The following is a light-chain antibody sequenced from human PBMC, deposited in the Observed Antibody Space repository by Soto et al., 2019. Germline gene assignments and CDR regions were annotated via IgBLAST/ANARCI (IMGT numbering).Light chain of an antibody. CDR2: GAS. Sequence: EIALTQSPDTLSVSPGERATLSCRASQSVSSTSTWYQQKPGQAPRLLIYGASTRATGIPARFSGSGSGTEFTLTISSLQSEDFAVYYCQQYGSSRTFGQGTKVDI. J-gene: IGKJ1*01. V-gene: IGKV3-15*01. CDR1: QSVSST. CDR3: QQYGSSRT.